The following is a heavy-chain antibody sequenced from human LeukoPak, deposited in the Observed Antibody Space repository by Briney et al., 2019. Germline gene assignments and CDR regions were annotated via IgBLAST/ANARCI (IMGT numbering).Heavy chain of an antibody. CDR1: GGSISSYY. J-gene: IGHJ6*02. CDR2: IYYSGST. CDR3: ARVGVVPAAIYYYYGMDV. Sequence: PSETLSLTCTVSGGSISSYYWSWIRQPPGKGLEWIGYIYYSGSTNYNPSLKSRVTISVDTSKNQFSLKLSSVTAADTAVYYCARVGVVPAAIYYYYGMDVWGQGTTVTVSS. D-gene: IGHD2-2*01. V-gene: IGHV4-59*01.